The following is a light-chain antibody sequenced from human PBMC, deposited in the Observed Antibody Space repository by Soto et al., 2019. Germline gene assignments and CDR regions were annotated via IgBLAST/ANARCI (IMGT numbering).Light chain of an antibody. CDR1: SSNIGSNT. Sequence: QSVLTQPPSASGTPGQRVTISCSGGSSNIGSNTVNWYQQLPGTAPRILIYSTFQRPSGVPDRFSGSKSGTSASLAINGRQSEDEADYYCATWDDTLNGDVVFGGGTKLTVL. V-gene: IGLV1-44*01. CDR2: STF. J-gene: IGLJ2*01. CDR3: ATWDDTLNGDVV.